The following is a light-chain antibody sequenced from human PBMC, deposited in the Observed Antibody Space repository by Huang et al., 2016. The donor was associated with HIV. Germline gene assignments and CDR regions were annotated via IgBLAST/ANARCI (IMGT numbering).Light chain of an antibody. CDR1: QSLLHSNVYNY. CDR2: LGS. J-gene: IGKJ1*01. V-gene: IGKV2-28*01. Sequence: EIVMTQSPLSLPVTPGEPASISCRSSQSLLHSNVYNYLDWYLRKPGQSPQLLIYLGSQRATGVPDRFSGSGSGTDFTLKISRVEAEDVGVYYCMQSLQTLPWTVGQGTKVEIK. CDR3: MQSLQTLPWT.